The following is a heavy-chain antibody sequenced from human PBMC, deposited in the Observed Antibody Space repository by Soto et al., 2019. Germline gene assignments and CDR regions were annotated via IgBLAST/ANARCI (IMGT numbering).Heavy chain of an antibody. CDR1: GGSISSSYSY. CDR2: CYYSGST. V-gene: IGHV4-39*01. J-gene: IGHJ4*02. Sequence: QLQLQESGPGLVKPSETLSLTCTVSGGSISSSYSYWGWIRQPPGKGLEWIGSCYYSGSTYYNPSLKSRVTISVDKSKNQFPLKLSSVTAADTAVDYCARPAYCSVHSCYGRHFDYWGQGTLVTVSS. D-gene: IGHD2-15*01. CDR3: ARPAYCSVHSCYGRHFDY.